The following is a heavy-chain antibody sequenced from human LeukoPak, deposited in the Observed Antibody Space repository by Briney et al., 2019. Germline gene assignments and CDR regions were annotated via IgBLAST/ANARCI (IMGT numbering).Heavy chain of an antibody. CDR3: ARVRTNYDILTGYYYYYMAV. D-gene: IGHD3-9*01. V-gene: IGHV3-21*01. Sequence: GGSLRLSCAASGFTFSSYEMTWVRQAPGRGVEWVSSISSSSSYIYYADSAKGRFTISRDNAKNSLYLQMNSLRPEDTAVYYCARVRTNYDILTGYYYYYMAVWGKGTTVTVSS. CDR2: ISSSSSYI. CDR1: GFTFSSYE. J-gene: IGHJ6*03.